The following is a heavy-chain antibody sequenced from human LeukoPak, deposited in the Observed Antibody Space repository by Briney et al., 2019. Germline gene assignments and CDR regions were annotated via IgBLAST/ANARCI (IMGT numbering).Heavy chain of an antibody. J-gene: IGHJ3*02. D-gene: IGHD3-22*01. CDR3: AGDSNYYHNGAYYDAFDM. CDR2: IKEDGSEN. V-gene: IGHV3-7*05. CDR1: GFTFSNYW. Sequence: PGGSLRLSCAASGFTFSNYWMTWVHQAPGKGLEWVANIKEDGSENYYVDSAKGRFTISRDNAKNSLYLQMNSLRAEDTAVYYCAGDSNYYHNGAYYDAFDMWGQGTMVTVSS.